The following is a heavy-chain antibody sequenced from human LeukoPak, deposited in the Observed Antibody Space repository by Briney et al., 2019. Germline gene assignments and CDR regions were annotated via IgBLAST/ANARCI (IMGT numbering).Heavy chain of an antibody. V-gene: IGHV1-18*01. CDR2: ISGYNDNT. D-gene: IGHD2-2*01. CDR3: ARDQCSSTSCYVGEGILDY. CDR1: GYIFSHYG. J-gene: IGHJ4*02. Sequence: ASVKVSCKTSGYIFSHYGISWVRQAPGQGPEWMGWISGYNDNTNYAQRVQGRVTMTTDTATSTAYMELRSLRFDDTAAYYCARDQCSSTSCYVGEGILDYWGQGTLVTVSS.